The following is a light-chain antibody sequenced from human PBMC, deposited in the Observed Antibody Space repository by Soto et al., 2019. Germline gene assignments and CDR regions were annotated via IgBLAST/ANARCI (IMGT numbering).Light chain of an antibody. CDR1: QSVSGY. V-gene: IGKV3-11*01. Sequence: EIVLTQSPATLSLSPGERATLSCRASQSVSGYLAWYQQKPGQAPRLLIYDASNRATGIPARFSGSGSGTDFPPTISSLAPEDFAVYYCQQRSNWPPTFGQGTKVEIK. CDR2: DAS. J-gene: IGKJ1*01. CDR3: QQRSNWPPT.